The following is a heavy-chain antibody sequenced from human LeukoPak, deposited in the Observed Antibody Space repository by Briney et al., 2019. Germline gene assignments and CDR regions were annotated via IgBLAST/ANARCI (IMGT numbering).Heavy chain of an antibody. CDR2: ISWNSGST. V-gene: IGHV3-23*01. CDR1: GFTFDDYA. CDR3: AKDRGAGPYNWFDP. Sequence: RGSLRLSCAASGFTFDDYAMHWVRQAPGKGLEWVSGISWNSGSTYYADSVKGRFTISRDNSKNTLYLQMNSLRAEDTAVYYCAKDRGAGPYNWFDPWGQGTLVTVSS. J-gene: IGHJ5*02. D-gene: IGHD3-10*01.